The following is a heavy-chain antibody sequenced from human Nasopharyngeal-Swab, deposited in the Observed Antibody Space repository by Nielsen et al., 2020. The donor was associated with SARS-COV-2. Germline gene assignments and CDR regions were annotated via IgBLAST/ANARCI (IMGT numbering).Heavy chain of an antibody. CDR1: GGSFTDYY. J-gene: IGHJ5*01. D-gene: IGHD3-22*01. Sequence: SETLSLTFAVYGGSFTDYYWTWIRQPPGKGLEWIGEIIHRGSTNYNPSLKSRVTISADTSKNQFSLNLNSVTAADTAVYYCAGGLVDVNMMLVVIGFSYWLDSWGQGTLVTVSS. V-gene: IGHV4-34*01. CDR2: IIHRGST. CDR3: AGGLVDVNMMLVVIGFSYWLDS.